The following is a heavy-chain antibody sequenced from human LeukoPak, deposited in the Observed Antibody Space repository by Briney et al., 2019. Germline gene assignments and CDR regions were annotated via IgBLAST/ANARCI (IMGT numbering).Heavy chain of an antibody. CDR3: ARHDWVDGWFDP. Sequence: SETLSLTCAVYGGSFSGYYWSWIRQPPGKGLEWIGEINHSGSTNYNPSLKSRVTISVDTSKNQFSLTLSSVTAADTAVYYCARHDWVDGWFDPWGQGTLVTVSS. CDR2: INHSGST. V-gene: IGHV4-34*01. CDR1: GGSFSGYY. J-gene: IGHJ5*02. D-gene: IGHD3-9*01.